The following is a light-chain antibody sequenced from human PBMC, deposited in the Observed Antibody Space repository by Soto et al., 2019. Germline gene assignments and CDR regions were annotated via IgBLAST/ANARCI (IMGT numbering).Light chain of an antibody. J-gene: IGKJ4*01. CDR1: QSVSSSY. Sequence: EIVLTQSPGTLSLSPGERATLSCRASQSVSSSYLAWYQQKPGQAPRLLIYDASSRATGIPDRFSGSGSGTDFTLTISRLEPEDFAVYYCQQYGSSLLTFGRGTKVEIK. CDR2: DAS. V-gene: IGKV3-20*01. CDR3: QQYGSSLLT.